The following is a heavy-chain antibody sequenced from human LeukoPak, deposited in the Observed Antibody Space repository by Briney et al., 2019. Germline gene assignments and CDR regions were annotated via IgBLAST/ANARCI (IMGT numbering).Heavy chain of an antibody. Sequence: SETLSLTCTVSGGSISSYYWSWIRQPPGKGLEWIGYIYYSGSTNYNPSLKSRVTISVDTSKNHFSLKLSSVTAADTAVYYCARSNTYYYYGMDVWGQGTTVTVSS. V-gene: IGHV4-59*12. CDR3: ARSNTYYYYGMDV. CDR2: IYYSGST. J-gene: IGHJ6*02. CDR1: GGSISSYY.